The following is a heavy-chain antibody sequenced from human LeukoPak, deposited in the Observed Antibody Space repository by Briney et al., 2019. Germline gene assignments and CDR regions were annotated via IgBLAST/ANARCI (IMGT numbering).Heavy chain of an antibody. CDR1: GFTFSIYS. J-gene: IGHJ6*03. Sequence: PGGSLRLSCAASGFTFSIYSVTWVRQAPGKGLEWVASISSTSSYIYYADSVRGRFTISRDNAKYLYYLQRNRRRAEDTAVYYCARLDRADYSTSPVPYYNYYMNAWDKGTTVIVSS. V-gene: IGHV3-21*06. CDR3: ARLDRADYSTSPVPYYNYYMNA. CDR2: ISSTSSYI. D-gene: IGHD6-13*01.